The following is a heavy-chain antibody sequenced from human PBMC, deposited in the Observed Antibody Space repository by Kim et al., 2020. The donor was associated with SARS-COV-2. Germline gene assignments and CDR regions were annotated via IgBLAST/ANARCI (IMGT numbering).Heavy chain of an antibody. CDR3: AKALLYGSGSVDY. Sequence: YAATGKGRFTTSQDNSKNPLYLQMNSLRVEDTAIYYCAKALLYGSGSVDYWGQGTLVTVSS. J-gene: IGHJ4*02. V-gene: IGHV3-23*01. D-gene: IGHD3-10*01.